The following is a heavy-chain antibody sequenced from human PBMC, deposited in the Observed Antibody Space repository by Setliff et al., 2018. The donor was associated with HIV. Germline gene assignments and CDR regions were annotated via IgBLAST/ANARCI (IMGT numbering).Heavy chain of an antibody. CDR2: IYTTGST. D-gene: IGHD3-10*01. CDR1: GGSISGGDYY. V-gene: IGHV4-61*08. CDR3: ARGQGGYYYGSGSYPNWFDP. J-gene: IGHJ5*02. Sequence: SETLSLTCSVSGGSISGGDYYWSWVRQHPGKGLEWIGHIYTTGSTTNYNPSLKSRVTMSLDTSKNQFSLKLSSVTAADTAVYYCARGQGGYYYGSGSYPNWFDPWGQGSLVTVS.